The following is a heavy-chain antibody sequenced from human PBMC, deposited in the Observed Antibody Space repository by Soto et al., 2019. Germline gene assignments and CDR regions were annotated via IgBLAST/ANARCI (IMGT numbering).Heavy chain of an antibody. D-gene: IGHD3-10*01. CDR3: ARLSKGGGWFGKGGYYYYGMDV. J-gene: IGHJ6*02. V-gene: IGHV4-39*01. Sequence: SETLSLTCTVSGGSISSSSYYWGWIRQPPGKGLEWIGSIYYSGSTYYNPSLKSRVTISVDTSKNQFSLKLSSVTAADTAVYYCARLSKGGGWFGKGGYYYYGMDVWGQGTTVTVSS. CDR1: GGSISSSSYY. CDR2: IYYSGST.